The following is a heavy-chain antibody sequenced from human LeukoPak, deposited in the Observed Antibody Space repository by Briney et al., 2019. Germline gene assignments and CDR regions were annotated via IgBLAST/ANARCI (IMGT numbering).Heavy chain of an antibody. Sequence: GRSLRLSCAASGFTFSSYGMHWVRQAPGKGLEWVAVISYDGSNKYYADSVKGRFTISRDNSKNTLYLQMNSLRAEDTAVYYCARPILTGDYYGMDVWGQGTTVTVSS. CDR3: ARPILTGDYYGMDV. CDR1: GFTFSSYG. D-gene: IGHD3-9*01. J-gene: IGHJ6*02. CDR2: ISYDGSNK. V-gene: IGHV3-30*03.